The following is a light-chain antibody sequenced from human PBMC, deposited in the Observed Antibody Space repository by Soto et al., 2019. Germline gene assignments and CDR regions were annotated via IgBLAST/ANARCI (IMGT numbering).Light chain of an antibody. V-gene: IGLV2-14*01. CDR2: EVS. CDR1: SSDVGGYNY. Sequence: QSALAQPASVSGSPGQSIAISCTGTSSDVGGYNYVSWYQQHPGKAPKLLISEVSIRPSGVSDRFSGSKSGNTASLTISGLQTEDEADYYCSSFTSAYTVVFGSGTKVTVL. CDR3: SSFTSAYTVV. J-gene: IGLJ1*01.